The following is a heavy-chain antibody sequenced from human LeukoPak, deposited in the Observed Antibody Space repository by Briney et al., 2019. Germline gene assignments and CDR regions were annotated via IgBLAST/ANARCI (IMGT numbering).Heavy chain of an antibody. Sequence: SETLSLTCTVSGGSISSYYWSWIRQPPGKGLEWIGYIYYSGSTNYNPSLKSRVTISVDTSKNQFSLKLSSVTAADTAVYYCARFNTYYYDSSGSYYYYGMDVWGQGTTVTVSS. CDR1: GGSISSYY. CDR2: IYYSGST. J-gene: IGHJ6*02. CDR3: ARFNTYYYDSSGSYYYYGMDV. D-gene: IGHD3-22*01. V-gene: IGHV4-59*01.